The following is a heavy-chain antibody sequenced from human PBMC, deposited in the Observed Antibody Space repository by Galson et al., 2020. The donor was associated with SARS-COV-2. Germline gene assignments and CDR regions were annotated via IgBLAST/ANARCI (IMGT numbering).Heavy chain of an antibody. D-gene: IGHD5-18*01. CDR3: ARVWERGFSYGNWFDP. CDR1: GYTFTNYD. J-gene: IGHJ5*02. CDR2: MNPKSGNT. Sequence: ASVKVSCKASGYTFTNYDINWVRQATGQGLEWMGWMNPKSGNTGYVQKFQGRVTMTRSTSISTAYMELSSLTSEDTAVYYCARVWERGFSYGNWFDPLGQGTLVTVSS. V-gene: IGHV1-8*01.